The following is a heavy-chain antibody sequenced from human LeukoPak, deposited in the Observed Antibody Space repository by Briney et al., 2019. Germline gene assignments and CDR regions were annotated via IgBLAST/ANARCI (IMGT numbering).Heavy chain of an antibody. V-gene: IGHV3-74*01. J-gene: IGHJ6*02. Sequence: PGGSLRLSCAASGFTFSSYWMYWVRQAPGKGLVWVSRINGDGSITGYADSMKGRFTISRDNAKNTLYVQMNSLRAEDTAVYYCARAWKYHMDVWGQGTTVTVSS. CDR1: GFTFSSYW. CDR2: INGDGSIT. CDR3: ARAWKYHMDV. D-gene: IGHD1-7*01.